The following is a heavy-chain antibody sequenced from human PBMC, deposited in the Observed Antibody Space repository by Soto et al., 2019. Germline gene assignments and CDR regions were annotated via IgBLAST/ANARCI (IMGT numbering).Heavy chain of an antibody. CDR3: ARTGFYYYGSGSPVAVDY. J-gene: IGHJ4*02. CDR2: ISAYNGNT. V-gene: IGHV1-18*01. D-gene: IGHD3-10*01. CDR1: GYTFTSYG. Sequence: QVQLVQSGAEVKKPGASVKVSCRASGYTFTSYGISWVRQAPGQGLEWMGWISAYNGNTNYAQKLQGRVTMTTDTSTSTAYMELRSLRSDDTAVYYCARTGFYYYGSGSPVAVDYWGQGTLVTVSS.